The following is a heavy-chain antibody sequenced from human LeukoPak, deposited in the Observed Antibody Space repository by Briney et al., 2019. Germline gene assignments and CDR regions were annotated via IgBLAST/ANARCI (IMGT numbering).Heavy chain of an antibody. J-gene: IGHJ6*02. CDR2: ISYDGSNK. D-gene: IGHD6-13*01. V-gene: IGHV3-30-3*01. Sequence: QPGRSLRLSCAASGFTFSSYAMHWVRQAPGKGLEWVAVISYDGSNKYYADSVKGRFTISRDNSKNTLYLQMNSLRAEDTAVYYCARQTGYSTWNGMDVWGQGTTVTASS. CDR1: GFTFSSYA. CDR3: ARQTGYSTWNGMDV.